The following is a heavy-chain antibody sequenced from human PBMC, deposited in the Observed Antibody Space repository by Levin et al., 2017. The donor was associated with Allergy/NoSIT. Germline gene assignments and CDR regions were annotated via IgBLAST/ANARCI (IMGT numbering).Heavy chain of an antibody. CDR1: GFTISSYA. V-gene: IGHV3-23*01. CDR3: AKGGAYYRFNDY. Sequence: PGGSLRLSCAVSGFTISSYAMIWVRQAPGKGLEWVSAISGGDGSTDYADSVKGRFTISRDNSKNTLYLQMNSLRAEDTAVYYCAKGGAYYRFNDYWGQGTLVTVSS. D-gene: IGHD4-17*01. CDR2: ISGGDGST. J-gene: IGHJ4*02.